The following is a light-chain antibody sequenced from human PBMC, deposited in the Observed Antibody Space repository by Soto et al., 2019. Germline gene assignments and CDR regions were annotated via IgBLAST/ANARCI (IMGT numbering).Light chain of an antibody. Sequence: DIQMTQSPSSVSASLGDRVTITCRASQGIGVYLAWFQQKPGNVPKLLIYAASTLQSGVPSRISGSGSGTDFTLTISSLQPEDVATYYCQKYNSAPLTFGGGTKVDIK. V-gene: IGKV1-27*01. CDR2: AAS. CDR3: QKYNSAPLT. CDR1: QGIGVY. J-gene: IGKJ4*01.